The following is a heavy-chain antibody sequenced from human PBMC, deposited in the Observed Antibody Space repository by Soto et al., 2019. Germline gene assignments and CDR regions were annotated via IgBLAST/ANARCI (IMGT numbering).Heavy chain of an antibody. D-gene: IGHD2-2*01. CDR1: GFTFSRYG. CDR3: AKDTQGSCES. Sequence: QVQLVESGGGVVQPGRSLRLSCAASGFTFSRYGMHWVRQAPGKGLEWVAVISYDGSNKYYADSVKGRFTISRDNSKNTLYLQMNSLRAEDTAVYYCAKDTQGSCESWGQGTLVTVS. J-gene: IGHJ5*02. CDR2: ISYDGSNK. V-gene: IGHV3-30*18.